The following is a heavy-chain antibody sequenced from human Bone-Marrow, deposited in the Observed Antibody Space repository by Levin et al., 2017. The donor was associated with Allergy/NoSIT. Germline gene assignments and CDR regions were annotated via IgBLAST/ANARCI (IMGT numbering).Heavy chain of an antibody. V-gene: IGHV3-30-3*01. CDR3: ARGRGITVTNNWFDP. D-gene: IGHD4-17*01. CDR1: GFTFSSYA. CDR2: ISYDGSNK. J-gene: IGHJ5*02. Sequence: AGESLKISCAASGFTFSSYAMHWVRQAPGKGLEWVAVISYDGSNKYYADSVKGRFTISRDNSKNTLYLQMNSLRAEDTAVYYCARGRGITVTNNWFDPWGQGTLVTVSS.